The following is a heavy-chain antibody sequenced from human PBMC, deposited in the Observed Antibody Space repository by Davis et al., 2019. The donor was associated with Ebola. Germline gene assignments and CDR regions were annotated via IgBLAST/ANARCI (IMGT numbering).Heavy chain of an antibody. J-gene: IGHJ5*02. Sequence: AASVKVSCKASGYTFTSYYMHWVRQAPGQGLEWMGIIIPSGGSTSYAQKFQGRVTMTRDTSTSTVYMELSSLRSEDTAVYYCARGPLHTVGDAWFDPWGQGTLVTVSS. CDR2: IIPSGGST. CDR3: ARGPLHTVGDAWFDP. CDR1: GYTFTSYY. V-gene: IGHV1-46*01. D-gene: IGHD2-21*01.